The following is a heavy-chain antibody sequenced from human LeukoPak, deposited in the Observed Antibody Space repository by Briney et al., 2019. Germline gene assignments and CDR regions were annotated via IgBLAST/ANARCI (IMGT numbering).Heavy chain of an antibody. CDR1: GGSTSSYY. CDR2: IYYSGST. V-gene: IGHV4-59*01. Sequence: SETLSLTCTVSGGSTSSYYWSWILQPPGKGLEWIGYIYYSGSTNYNPSLKSRVTISVDTSKNQFSLKLSSVTAADTAVYYCARGLWFDAFDIWGQGTMVTVSS. CDR3: ARGLWFDAFDI. D-gene: IGHD3-10*01. J-gene: IGHJ3*02.